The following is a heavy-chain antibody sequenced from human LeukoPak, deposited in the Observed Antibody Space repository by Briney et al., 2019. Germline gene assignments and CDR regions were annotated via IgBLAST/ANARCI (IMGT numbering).Heavy chain of an antibody. V-gene: IGHV3-43*02. Sequence: PGGSLRLSCAASGFTFDDYAMHWVRQAPGKGLEWVSLISGDGGGTYYADSVKGRFTISRDNSKNTVILQMSSLRADDTAVYYCAKNLRNGFSYGSDYWGQGTLVTVSS. D-gene: IGHD5-18*01. CDR1: GFTFDDYA. CDR2: ISGDGGGT. J-gene: IGHJ4*02. CDR3: AKNLRNGFSYGSDY.